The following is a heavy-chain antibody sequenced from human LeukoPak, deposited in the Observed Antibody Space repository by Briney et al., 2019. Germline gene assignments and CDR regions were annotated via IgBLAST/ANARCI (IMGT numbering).Heavy chain of an antibody. CDR3: AQDLRAEPGWGWYRVRFLFES. Sequence: GGSLSLSCEGSGFSFSNYGMHWVREGPGKGLEWLAVISDDGSNQYFAKSVEGRFAISRDNSKDTLYLHMNSLRPEDTAVYYCAQDLRAEPGWGWYRVRFLFESWGQGALVTVS. CDR1: GFSFSNYG. D-gene: IGHD6-19*01. CDR2: ISDDGSNQ. V-gene: IGHV3-30*18. J-gene: IGHJ4*02.